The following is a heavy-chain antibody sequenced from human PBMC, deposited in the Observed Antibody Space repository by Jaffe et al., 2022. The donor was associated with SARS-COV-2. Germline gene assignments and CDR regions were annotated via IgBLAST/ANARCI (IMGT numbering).Heavy chain of an antibody. Sequence: QVQLVESGGGVVQPGRSLRLSCAASGFTFSSYGMHWVRQAPGKGLEWVAVIWYDGSNKYYADSVKGRFTISRDNSKNTLYLQMNSLRAEDTAVYYCARARYSSGFSRLYYFDYWGQGTLVTVSS. CDR2: IWYDGSNK. V-gene: IGHV3-33*01. J-gene: IGHJ4*02. D-gene: IGHD6-19*01. CDR3: ARARYSSGFSRLYYFDY. CDR1: GFTFSSYG.